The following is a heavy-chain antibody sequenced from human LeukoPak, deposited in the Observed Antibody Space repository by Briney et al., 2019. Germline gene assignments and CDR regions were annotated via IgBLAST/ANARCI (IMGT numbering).Heavy chain of an antibody. D-gene: IGHD6-19*01. CDR2: INYNSGST. Sequence: SGGSLRLSCVASGFSFDDYGMNWVRQAPGKGLEWVSGINYNSGSTVYAESVKGRFTISRDNSKNTLYLQMNSLRAEDTAVYYCAKEKAVAGNFDYWGQGTLVTVSS. CDR3: AKEKAVAGNFDY. J-gene: IGHJ4*02. V-gene: IGHV3-20*04. CDR1: GFSFDDYG.